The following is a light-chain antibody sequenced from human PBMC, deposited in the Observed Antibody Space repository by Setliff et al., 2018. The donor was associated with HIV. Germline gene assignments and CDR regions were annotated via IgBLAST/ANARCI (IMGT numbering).Light chain of an antibody. CDR2: DVS. CDR3: SSSTSNNARV. V-gene: IGLV2-14*03. CDR1: SSDVGAYNY. J-gene: IGLJ1*01. Sequence: QSALTQPASVSGSPGQSITISCTGTSSDVGAYNYVSWYQQYPAKAPKLMIYDVSVRPSGVSTRFSGSKSGNPASLTISGLQAEDEADYYCSSSTSNNARVFGTGTKVTVL.